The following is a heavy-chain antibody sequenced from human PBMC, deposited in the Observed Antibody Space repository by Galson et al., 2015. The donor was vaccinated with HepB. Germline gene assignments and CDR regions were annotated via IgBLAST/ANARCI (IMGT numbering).Heavy chain of an antibody. Sequence: PALVKPTQTLTLTCTFSGFLLTTRGVGVGWIRQPPGKALEWLALIYWDDDKFYSPSLKSRLTVTKDTSKNQVVLTVTNMDPVDTATYYCVHRQGAPAAPEHFYSWGQGTLVSVSS. CDR1: GFLLTTRGVG. CDR3: VHRQGAPAAPEHFYS. V-gene: IGHV2-5*02. D-gene: IGHD2-2*01. CDR2: IYWDDDK. J-gene: IGHJ4*02.